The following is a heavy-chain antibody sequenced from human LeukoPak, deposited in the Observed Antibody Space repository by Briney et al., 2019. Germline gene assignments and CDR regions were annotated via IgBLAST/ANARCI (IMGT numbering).Heavy chain of an antibody. V-gene: IGHV4-38-2*02. J-gene: IGHJ4*02. CDR2: IYHSGST. CDR1: GYSISSGYY. Sequence: SETLSLTCTVSGYSISSGYYWGWIRQPPGKGLEWIGSIYHSGSTYYNPSLKSRVTTSVDTSKNQFSLKLSSVTAADTAVYYCAREIGVGATGTDYWGQGTLVTVSS. D-gene: IGHD1-26*01. CDR3: AREIGVGATGTDY.